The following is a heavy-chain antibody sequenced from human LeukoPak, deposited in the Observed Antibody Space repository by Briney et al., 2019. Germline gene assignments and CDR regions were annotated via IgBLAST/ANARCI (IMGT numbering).Heavy chain of an antibody. CDR1: GFTFSSYG. J-gene: IGHJ6*03. CDR3: ALAYGSGSYVRYYYYMDV. Sequence: PGGSLRLSCAASGFTFSSYGMHWVRQAPGKGLEWVAFIRYDGSNKYYADSVKGRFTISRDNSKNTLYLQMNSLRAEDTAVYYCALAYGSGSYVRYYYYMDVWGKGTTVTVSS. CDR2: IRYDGSNK. V-gene: IGHV3-30*02. D-gene: IGHD3-10*01.